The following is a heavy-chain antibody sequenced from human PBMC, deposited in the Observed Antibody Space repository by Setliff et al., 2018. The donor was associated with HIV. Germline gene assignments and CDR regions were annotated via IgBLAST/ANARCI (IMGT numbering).Heavy chain of an antibody. J-gene: IGHJ3*02. V-gene: IGHV4-61*09. CDR1: GGSISSGSNY. CDR2: IYTSGST. CDR3: ARILLYDSSAYFVNAFDI. D-gene: IGHD3-22*01. Sequence: PSETLSLTCTVSGGSISSGSNYWSWIRQPAGKGLEWIGHIYTSGSTNYNPSLKSRATISVDTSKNQLYLKLSSVTAADTAVYYCARILLYDSSAYFVNAFDIWGQGTAVTVSS.